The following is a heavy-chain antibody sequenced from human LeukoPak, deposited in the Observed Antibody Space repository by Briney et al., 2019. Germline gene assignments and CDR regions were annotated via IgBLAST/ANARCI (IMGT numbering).Heavy chain of an antibody. V-gene: IGHV1-69*05. CDR2: IIPIFGTA. CDR1: GGTFSSYA. D-gene: IGHD3-16*01. CDR3: ARVSRAGGRHYFDY. J-gene: IGHJ4*02. Sequence: ASVKVSCKASGGTFSSYAISWVRQAPGQGLEWMGGIIPIFGTANYAQKVQGRVTMTTDTSTSTAYMELRNLRSDDTAVYYCARVSRAGGRHYFDYWGQGTLVTVSS.